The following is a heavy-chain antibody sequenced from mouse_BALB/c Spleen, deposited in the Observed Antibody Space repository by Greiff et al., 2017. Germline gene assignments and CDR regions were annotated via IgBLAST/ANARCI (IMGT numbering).Heavy chain of an antibody. CDR1: GDSITSGY. V-gene: IGHV3-8*02. CDR2: ISYSGST. CDR3: ARYPGYYYGSRAMDY. Sequence: EVMLVESGPSLVKPSQTLSLTCSVTGDSITSGYWNWIRKFPGNKLEYMGYISYSGSTYYNPSLKSRISITRDTSKNQYYLQLNSVTTEDTATYYCARYPGYYYGSRAMDYWGQGTSVTVSS. D-gene: IGHD1-1*01. J-gene: IGHJ4*01.